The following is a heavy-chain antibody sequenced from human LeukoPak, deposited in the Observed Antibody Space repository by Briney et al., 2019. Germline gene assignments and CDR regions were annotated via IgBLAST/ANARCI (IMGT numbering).Heavy chain of an antibody. Sequence: GGSLRLSCAASGFSFSNYGLNWVRQAPGKGLEWVSAITDSGVSTYYADSVKGRFTVSRDNSKNTLCLQMNSLRAEDTAVYYCARGTSWMSPYYYMDVWGTGTTVTVSS. V-gene: IGHV3-23*01. CDR1: GFSFSNYG. D-gene: IGHD2-2*01. J-gene: IGHJ6*03. CDR2: ITDSGVST. CDR3: ARGTSWMSPYYYMDV.